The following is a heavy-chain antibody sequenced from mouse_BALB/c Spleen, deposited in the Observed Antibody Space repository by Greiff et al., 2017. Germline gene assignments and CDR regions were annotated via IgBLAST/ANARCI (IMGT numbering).Heavy chain of an antibody. J-gene: IGHJ3*01. Sequence: QVQLQQPGAELVKPGAPVKLSCKASGYTFTSYWMNWVKQRPGRGLEWIGRIDPSDSETHYNQKFKDKATLTVDKSSSTAYIQLSSLTSEDSAVYYCATTATFAYWGQGTLVTVSA. CDR3: ATTATFAY. CDR1: GYTFTSYW. D-gene: IGHD1-2*01. CDR2: IDPSDSET. V-gene: IGHV1-69*02.